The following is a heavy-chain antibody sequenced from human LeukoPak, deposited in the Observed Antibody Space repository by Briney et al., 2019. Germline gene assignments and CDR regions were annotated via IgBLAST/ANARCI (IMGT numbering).Heavy chain of an antibody. Sequence: GRSLRLSCTASGFTFSSCGMHWVRQAPGQGLEWVAVIWSDGSKKYHADSVKGRFTISRDNTKNMLYLRMNSLRAEDTAIYYCVRVGTDSIGSYPDYWGQGTLVTVTS. J-gene: IGHJ4*02. CDR3: VRVGTDSIGSYPDY. V-gene: IGHV3-33*01. CDR1: GFTFSSCG. CDR2: IWSDGSKK. D-gene: IGHD3-22*01.